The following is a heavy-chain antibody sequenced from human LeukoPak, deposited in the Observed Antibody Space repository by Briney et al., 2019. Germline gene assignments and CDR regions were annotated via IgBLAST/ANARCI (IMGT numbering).Heavy chain of an antibody. D-gene: IGHD3-3*01. CDR3: ARQRSVLRLDDY. J-gene: IGHJ4*02. Sequence: SQTLSLTLTVSGGFISSNYYWAWIPQPPGRGLEGIGIIYYGGTTYHNPSLKSRFTISVDTSKNQMYLKLGSVTAADTAVYSCARQRSVLRLDDYWGQGTLVTVSS. CDR2: IYYGGTT. V-gene: IGHV4-39*01. CDR1: GGFISSNYY.